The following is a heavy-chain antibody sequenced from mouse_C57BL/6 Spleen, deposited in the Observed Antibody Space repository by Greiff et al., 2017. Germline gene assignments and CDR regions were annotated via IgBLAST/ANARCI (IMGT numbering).Heavy chain of an antibody. D-gene: IGHD1-1*01. CDR1: GFTFSSYA. J-gene: IGHJ1*03. CDR3: ARDHYYGSSRGYFDV. V-gene: IGHV5-4*01. Sequence: DVKLVESGGGLVKPGGSLKLSCAASGFTFSSYAMSLVRQTPEKRLEWVATISDGGSYTYSPDNVKGRFTISRDNAKNNLYLQMSHLKSEDTAMYYCARDHYYGSSRGYFDVWGTGTTVTVSS. CDR2: ISDGGSYT.